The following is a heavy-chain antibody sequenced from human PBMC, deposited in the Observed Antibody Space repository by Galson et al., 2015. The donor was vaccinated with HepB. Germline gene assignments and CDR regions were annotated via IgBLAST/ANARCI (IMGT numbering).Heavy chain of an antibody. CDR2: IYFGGRT. V-gene: IGHV4-39*01. Sequence: SETLSLTCTVSGDSISTSLYYWGWIRQSPIKGLEWIGSIYFGGRTYFSPSFQSRVAMSVDTSKNRLSLKLRSVTAADTAVYYCARPLVLNGRFTPGVGPFHIWGHGAMVTVSA. CDR3: ARPLVLNGRFTPGVGPFHI. D-gene: IGHD2-8*01. CDR1: GDSISTSLYY. J-gene: IGHJ3*02.